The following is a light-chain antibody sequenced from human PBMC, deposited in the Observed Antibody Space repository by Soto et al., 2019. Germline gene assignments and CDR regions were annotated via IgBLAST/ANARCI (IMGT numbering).Light chain of an antibody. V-gene: IGKV3-15*01. CDR3: QQYNNWPPIT. Sequence: EIVMTQSPATLSVSPGKRATLSDRDSQSVRRKLAWYQQKPGQAPRLLXYDASTRANGIPARFSASGSGTKFTLTISSLQSEDFAVYYGQQYNNWPPITFGPGTRLEIK. CDR1: QSVRRK. CDR2: DAS. J-gene: IGKJ5*01.